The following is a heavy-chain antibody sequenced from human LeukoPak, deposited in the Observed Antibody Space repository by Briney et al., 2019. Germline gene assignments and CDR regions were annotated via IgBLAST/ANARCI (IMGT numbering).Heavy chain of an antibody. CDR2: ISSSSSYI. CDR3: AKDILPVGATVRIDP. J-gene: IGHJ5*02. Sequence: PGGSLRLSCAASGFTFSSYSMNWVRQAPGKGLEWVSSISSSSSYIYYADSVKGRFTISRDNAKNSLYLQMNSLRAEDTAVYYCAKDILPVGATVRIDPWGQGTLVTVSS. CDR1: GFTFSSYS. V-gene: IGHV3-21*01. D-gene: IGHD1-26*01.